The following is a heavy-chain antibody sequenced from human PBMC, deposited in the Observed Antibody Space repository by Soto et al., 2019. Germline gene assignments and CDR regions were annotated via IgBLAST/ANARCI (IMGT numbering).Heavy chain of an antibody. V-gene: IGHV4-39*01. CDR2: IYYSGST. CDR1: GGSISSSSYY. D-gene: IGHD6-13*01. Sequence: QLQLQESGPGLVKPSETLSLTCTVSGGSISSSSYYWGWIRQPPGKGLEWIGIIYYSGSTYYNPSLKSRVTLSVDTSKNQFSLKLSSVTAADTAVYYCARRGSSSWYGYWGQGTLVTVSS. CDR3: ARRGSSSWYGY. J-gene: IGHJ4*02.